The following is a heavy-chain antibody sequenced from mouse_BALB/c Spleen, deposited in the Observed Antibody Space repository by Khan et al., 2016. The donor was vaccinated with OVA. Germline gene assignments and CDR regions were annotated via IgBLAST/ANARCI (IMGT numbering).Heavy chain of an antibody. CDR2: INPTSGYT. J-gene: IGHJ2*01. V-gene: IGHV1-7*01. CDR1: GYTFTTYW. Sequence: VQLQQSGAELAKPGASVKMSYKASGYTFTTYWMHWVKQRPGKGLEWIGYINPTSGYTDYNEKFKDRATLSADKSSSTAYMQLSSLTSEDSAVYYCTRDRIDYWGQGTTLTVSS. CDR3: TRDRIDY.